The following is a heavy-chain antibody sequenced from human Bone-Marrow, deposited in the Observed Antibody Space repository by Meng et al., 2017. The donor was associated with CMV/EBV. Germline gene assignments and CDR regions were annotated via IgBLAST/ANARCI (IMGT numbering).Heavy chain of an antibody. J-gene: IGHJ6*02. Sequence: SCAISGDSVSSSSAAWNWIRQSPSRGLEWLGRTYYRSKWYYDYAVSVESRIIINPDTSKNQLSLQLNSVTPEDTAVYFCARDRRNYDRPNFSYGMDVWGQGTTVTVSS. CDR3: ARDRRNYDRPNFSYGMDV. V-gene: IGHV6-1*01. D-gene: IGHD4-11*01. CDR1: GDSVSSSSAA. CDR2: TYYRSKWYY.